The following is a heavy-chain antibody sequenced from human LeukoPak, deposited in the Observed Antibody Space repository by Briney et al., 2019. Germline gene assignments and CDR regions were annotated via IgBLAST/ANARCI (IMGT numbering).Heavy chain of an antibody. J-gene: IGHJ4*02. V-gene: IGHV1-8*03. D-gene: IGHD3-3*01. CDR1: GYTFTSYD. CDR2: MNPNSGNT. CDR3: ARGDDFWRGYYIGDY. Sequence: ASVKVSCKASGYTFTSYDINWVRQATGQGLEWMGWMNPNSGNTGYAQKFQGRVTITRNTSISTAYMELSSLRSEDTAVYYCARGDDFWRGYYIGDYWGQGTLVTVSS.